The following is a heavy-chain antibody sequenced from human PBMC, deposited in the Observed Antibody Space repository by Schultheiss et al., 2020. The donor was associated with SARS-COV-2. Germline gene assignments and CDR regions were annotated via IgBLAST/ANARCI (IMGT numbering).Heavy chain of an antibody. D-gene: IGHD3-10*01. J-gene: IGHJ3*02. CDR1: GYSFTTYW. V-gene: IGHV5-51*01. CDR2: IYPGDSDT. Sequence: GESLKISCKGSGYSFTTYWIGWVRQMPGKGLEWMGIIYPGDSDTRYSPSLQGQVTISADRSISTAYLLWSSLKASDTAMYYCARPGGYSLGVDAFDIWGQGTMVTVSS. CDR3: ARPGGYSLGVDAFDI.